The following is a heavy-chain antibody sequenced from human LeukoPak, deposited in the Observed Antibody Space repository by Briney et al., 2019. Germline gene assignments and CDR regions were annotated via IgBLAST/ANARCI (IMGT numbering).Heavy chain of an antibody. CDR2: MNPHSDNT. J-gene: IGHJ5*02. V-gene: IGHV1-8*01. D-gene: IGHD3-10*01. CDR3: ARRAGVPQDWFDP. Sequence: ASVKVSCKASGYTFNFDIHWVRQAAGQGLEWMGWMNPHSDNTGYAQKFMGRITLTRNTSTSVAYMELTNLRSEDTAVYYCARRAGVPQDWFDPWGQGTLVTVSS. CDR1: GYTFNFD.